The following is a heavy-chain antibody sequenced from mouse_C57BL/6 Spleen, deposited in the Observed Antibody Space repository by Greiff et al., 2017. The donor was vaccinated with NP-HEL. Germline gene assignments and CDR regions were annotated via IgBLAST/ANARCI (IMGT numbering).Heavy chain of an antibody. J-gene: IGHJ2*01. D-gene: IGHD1-1*01. V-gene: IGHV1-22*01. CDR1: GYTFTDYN. Sequence: EVQLQQSGPELVKPGASVKMSCKASGYTFTDYNMHWVKQSHGKSLEWIGYINPNNGGTSYNQKFKGKATLTVNKSSSTAYMELCSLTSEDSAVYYCLITTVVADYWGQGTTLTVSS. CDR2: INPNNGGT. CDR3: LITTVVADY.